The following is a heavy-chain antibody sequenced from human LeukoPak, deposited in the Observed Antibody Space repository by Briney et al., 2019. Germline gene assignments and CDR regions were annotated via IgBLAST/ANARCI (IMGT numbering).Heavy chain of an antibody. V-gene: IGHV3-21*01. CDR1: GFTFSSYS. J-gene: IGHJ4*02. CDR2: ISSSSSYI. CDR3: ARDKEHGDSFFDY. Sequence: GGSLRLSCAASGFTFSSYSMNWVRQAPGKGLEWVSFISSSSSYIYYADSVKGRFTISRDNAKNSLYLQMDSLRAEDTAVYYCARDKEHGDSFFDYWGQGTLVTVSS. D-gene: IGHD4-17*01.